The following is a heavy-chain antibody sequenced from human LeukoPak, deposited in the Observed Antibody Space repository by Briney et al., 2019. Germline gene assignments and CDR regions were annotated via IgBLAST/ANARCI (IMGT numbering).Heavy chain of an antibody. D-gene: IGHD3-22*01. V-gene: IGHV4-34*01. CDR2: INHSGST. CDR3: ARRIRDSSGYREDLNAFDI. CDR1: GGSFSGYY. J-gene: IGHJ3*02. Sequence: SETLSLTCAVYGGSFSGYYWTWIRQPPGKGLEWIGEINHSGSTNYNPSLKSRVTISVDTSKNQFSLKLSSVTAADTAVYYCARRIRDSSGYREDLNAFDIWGQGTMVTVSS.